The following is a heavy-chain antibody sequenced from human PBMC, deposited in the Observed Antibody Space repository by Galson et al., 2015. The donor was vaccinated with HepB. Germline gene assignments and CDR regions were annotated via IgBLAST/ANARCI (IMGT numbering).Heavy chain of an antibody. D-gene: IGHD5-18*01. J-gene: IGHJ4*02. CDR1: GFTFSVYA. CDR2: ISYDGSNE. Sequence: SLRLSCAASGFTFSVYAMHWVRQAPGKGLEWVAVISYDGSNEYYADSVKGRFTISRDNSKNTLYLQMNSLRAEDTAVYYCTRVTEEGYGLYFFDYWGQGNLVTVSS. V-gene: IGHV3-30-3*01. CDR3: TRVTEEGYGLYFFDY.